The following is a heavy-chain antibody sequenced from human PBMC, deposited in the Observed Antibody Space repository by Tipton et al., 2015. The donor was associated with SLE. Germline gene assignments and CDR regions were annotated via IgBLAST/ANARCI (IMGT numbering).Heavy chain of an antibody. J-gene: IGHJ2*01. Sequence: TLSLTCAVYGGSFSGYYWSWIRQPPGKGLEWIGYIYYSGSTNYNPSLKSRVTMSVDTSKNQFSLKLSSVTAADTAVYYCAGDTGYSLDWYFDLWGRGTLVTVSS. D-gene: IGHD6-13*01. V-gene: IGHV4-59*01. CDR3: AGDTGYSLDWYFDL. CDR2: IYYSGST. CDR1: GGSFSGYY.